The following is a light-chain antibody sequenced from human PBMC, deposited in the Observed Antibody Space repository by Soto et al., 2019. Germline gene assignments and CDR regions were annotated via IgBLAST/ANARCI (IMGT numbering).Light chain of an antibody. CDR1: QSVSSSY. V-gene: IGKV3-20*01. CDR3: QKYGSSPVT. Sequence: EIVLTQSPGTLSLSPGERATLSCRASQSVSSSYLAWYQQKPGQAPRLLIYGESSRATGIPDRFSGSGSGTDFTLTISRLEPEDFAVYYCQKYGSSPVTFGQGTKVEIK. CDR2: GES. J-gene: IGKJ1*01.